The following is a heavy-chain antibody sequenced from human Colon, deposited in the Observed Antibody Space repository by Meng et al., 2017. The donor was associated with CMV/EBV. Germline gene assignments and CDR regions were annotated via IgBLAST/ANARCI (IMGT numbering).Heavy chain of an antibody. Sequence: GSLRLSCAVYGGSFSGYYWSWIRQPPGKGLEWIGEINHSGSTNYNPSLKSRVTISVDTSKNQFSLKLSSVTAADTAVYYCAGSSSWNYYYYYGMDVWGQGTTVTVSS. CDR2: INHSGST. V-gene: IGHV4-34*01. D-gene: IGHD6-13*01. CDR3: AGSSSWNYYYYYGMDV. J-gene: IGHJ6*02. CDR1: GGSFSGYY.